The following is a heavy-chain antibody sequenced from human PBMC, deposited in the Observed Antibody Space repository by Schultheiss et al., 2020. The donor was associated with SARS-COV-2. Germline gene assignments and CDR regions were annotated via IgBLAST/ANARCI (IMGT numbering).Heavy chain of an antibody. D-gene: IGHD5-12*01. V-gene: IGHV3-11*01. CDR1: GFTFSDYY. CDR3: ARDGLNWYFDL. Sequence: GGSLRLSCAASGFTFSDYYMSWIRQAPGKGLEWVSYISTSGTTIYYADSVKGRFTMSRDNAKNSLYLQMNSLRAEDTAVYYCARDGLNWYFDLWGRGTLVTVSS. J-gene: IGHJ2*01. CDR2: ISTSGTTI.